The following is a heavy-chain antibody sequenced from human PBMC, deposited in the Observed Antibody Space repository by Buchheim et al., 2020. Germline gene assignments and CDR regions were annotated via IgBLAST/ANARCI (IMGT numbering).Heavy chain of an antibody. V-gene: IGHV3-30*18. Sequence: QVQLVESGGGVVQPGRSLRLSCAASGFTFSSYGMHWVRQAPGKGLEWVAVISYDGSNKYYADSVKGRFTISRANSKNTLYLQMNSLRAEDTAVYYCAKPNYYDSSGYHYWGQGTL. J-gene: IGHJ4*02. CDR1: GFTFSSYG. CDR2: ISYDGSNK. CDR3: AKPNYYDSSGYHY. D-gene: IGHD3-22*01.